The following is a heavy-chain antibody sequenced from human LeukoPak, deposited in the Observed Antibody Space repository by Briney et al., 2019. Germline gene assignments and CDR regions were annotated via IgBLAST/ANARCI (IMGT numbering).Heavy chain of an antibody. CDR3: AKDLKRSSGYYYYYYGMDV. D-gene: IGHD3-22*01. Sequence: GGSLRLSCAASGFTFSSYAMSWVRQAPGKELEWVSAISGSGGSTYYADSVKGRFTISRDNSKNTLYLQMNSLRAEDTAVYYCAKDLKRSSGYYYYYYGMDVWGQGTTVTVSS. J-gene: IGHJ6*02. CDR1: GFTFSSYA. V-gene: IGHV3-23*01. CDR2: ISGSGGST.